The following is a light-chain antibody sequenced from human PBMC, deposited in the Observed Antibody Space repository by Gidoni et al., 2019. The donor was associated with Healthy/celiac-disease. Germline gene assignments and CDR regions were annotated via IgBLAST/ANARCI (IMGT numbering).Light chain of an antibody. Sequence: QSALTQPAYVSGSPGQSITIACTGTSSDVGVYNYVSWYQQHTGKAPKLMIYDVSNRPSGVSNRFSGSKSGNTASLTISVLQAEDEADYYCSSYPSRSTLSWLFGGGTKLTVL. CDR1: SSDVGVYNY. V-gene: IGLV2-14*03. CDR2: DVS. CDR3: SSYPSRSTLSWL. J-gene: IGLJ3*02.